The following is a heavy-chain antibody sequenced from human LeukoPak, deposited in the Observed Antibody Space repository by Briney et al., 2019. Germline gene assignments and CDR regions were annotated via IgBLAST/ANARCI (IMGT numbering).Heavy chain of an antibody. CDR2: VYYSGST. CDR3: ARVLDLSKRGLDAFDI. V-gene: IGHV4-59*01. J-gene: IGHJ3*02. Sequence: PSETLSLTCTVSGGSISSYYWSWIRQPPGKGLEWIGYVYYSGSTNYNPSLKSRVTISVDTSKKQFSLKLSSATAADTAVYYCARVLDLSKRGLDAFDIWGQGTMVTVSS. D-gene: IGHD3-16*01. CDR1: GGSISSYY.